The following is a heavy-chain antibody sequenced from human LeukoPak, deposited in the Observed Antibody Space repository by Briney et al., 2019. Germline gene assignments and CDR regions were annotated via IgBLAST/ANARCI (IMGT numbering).Heavy chain of an antibody. Sequence: GGSLRLSCAASGFTFSSYWMSWVRQAPGKGLEWVGRIKSKTDGGTTDYAAPVKGRFTISRDDSKNTLYLQMNSLKTEDTAVYYCTTGTYYYDSSGYYFPFYYYYYGMDVWGQGTTVTVSS. V-gene: IGHV3-15*01. J-gene: IGHJ6*02. CDR3: TTGTYYYDSSGYYFPFYYYYYGMDV. CDR2: IKSKTDGGTT. CDR1: GFTFSSYW. D-gene: IGHD3-22*01.